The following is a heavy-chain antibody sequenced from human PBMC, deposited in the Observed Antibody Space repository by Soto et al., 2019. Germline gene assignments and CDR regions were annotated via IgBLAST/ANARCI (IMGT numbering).Heavy chain of an antibody. Sequence: SVKVSCKASGYSFTTYGISWVRQAPGQGLEWMGRIIPILGIANFAQKFQGRVTITADKSTSTAYMELSSLRSEDTAVYYCARGKRDYYDSSGYSDAFDIWG. V-gene: IGHV1-69*04. CDR3: ARGKRDYYDSSGYSDAFDI. CDR1: GYSFTTYG. CDR2: IIPILGIA. J-gene: IGHJ3*02. D-gene: IGHD3-22*01.